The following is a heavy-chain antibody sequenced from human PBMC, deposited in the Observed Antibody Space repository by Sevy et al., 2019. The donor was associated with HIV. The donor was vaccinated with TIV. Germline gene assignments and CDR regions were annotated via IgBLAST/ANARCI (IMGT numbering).Heavy chain of an antibody. CDR1: GFTFSSHA. J-gene: IGHJ4*02. CDR3: AREAGYSTGWSPGNY. D-gene: IGHD6-19*01. CDR2: ISYDGVIK. Sequence: GSLRLSCAASGFTFSSHAMHWVRQAPGKGLEWVALISYDGVIKYYAESVKGRFTISRDNSKNTLYLQMNSLRADDTAGYYCAREAGYSTGWSPGNYWGQGTLVTVSS. V-gene: IGHV3-30*14.